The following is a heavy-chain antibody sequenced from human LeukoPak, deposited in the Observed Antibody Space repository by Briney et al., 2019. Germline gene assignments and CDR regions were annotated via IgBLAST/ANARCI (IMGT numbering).Heavy chain of an antibody. J-gene: IGHJ4*02. Sequence: PGGSLRLSCAASGFTFDDLTMHWFRQPPGRGLQWASLITGDGGTTSYADSVKGRFTISRDNSKNSLYLHMNSLRNEDTALYYCAKGHFGAGHYWGQGTLVTVSS. V-gene: IGHV3-43*02. CDR1: GFTFDDLT. D-gene: IGHD3-3*01. CDR3: AKGHFGAGHY. CDR2: ITGDGGTT.